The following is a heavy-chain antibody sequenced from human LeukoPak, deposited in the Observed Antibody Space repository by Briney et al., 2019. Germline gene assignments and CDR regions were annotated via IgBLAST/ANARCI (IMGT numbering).Heavy chain of an antibody. CDR1: GFTYTDYW. CDR3: AKDLSWNTADR. J-gene: IGHJ5*02. Sequence: PGGSLRLSRVGSGFTYTDYWMHWFLQAPGKGPVWVSRINPDGTIIDYADSVKGRFSISRDNAKNLLYLQRNGLRSDDTAVYYWAKDLSWNTADRWGKGILVTVSS. CDR2: INPDGTII. V-gene: IGHV3-74*01. D-gene: IGHD5-18*01.